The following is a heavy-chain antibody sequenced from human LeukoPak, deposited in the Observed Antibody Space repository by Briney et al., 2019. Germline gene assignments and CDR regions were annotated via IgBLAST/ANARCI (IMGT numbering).Heavy chain of an antibody. CDR1: GFTFSSYW. D-gene: IGHD3-16*01. CDR3: ARDPQDYDYVWGSYVR. J-gene: IGHJ4*02. Sequence: GGSLRLSCAASGFTFSSYWMSWVRQAPGKGLEWVANIKQDGSEKYYVDSVKCRFTISRDNAKNSLYLQMNSLRAEDTAVYYCARDPQDYDYVWGSYVRWGQGTLVTVSS. CDR2: IKQDGSEK. V-gene: IGHV3-7*01.